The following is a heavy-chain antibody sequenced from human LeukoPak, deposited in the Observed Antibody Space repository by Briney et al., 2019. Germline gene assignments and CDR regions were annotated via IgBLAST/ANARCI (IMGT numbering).Heavy chain of an antibody. Sequence: GGSLRLSCAASGFTVSSNYMSWVRQAPGKGLEWVSVIYSGGSTYYADSVKGRFTISRDNSKNTPYLQMNSLRAEDTAVYYCARGTPSRVQARNSATYFDYWGQGTLVTVSS. CDR2: IYSGGST. V-gene: IGHV3-53*01. CDR3: ARGTPSRVQARNSATYFDY. J-gene: IGHJ4*02. CDR1: GFTVSSNY. D-gene: IGHD4-23*01.